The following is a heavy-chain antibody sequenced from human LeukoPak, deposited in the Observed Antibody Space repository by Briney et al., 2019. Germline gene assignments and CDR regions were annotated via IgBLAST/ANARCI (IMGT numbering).Heavy chain of an antibody. CDR2: ISSSGSTI. Sequence: GGSLRLSCAASGFTFSSYEMNWVRQAPGKGLEWVSYISSSGSTIYYADSVKGRFTISRDNAKNSLYLQMNSLRAEDTAVYYCARDRGGVAGLHYYYYMDVWGKGTTVTISS. CDR1: GFTFSSYE. J-gene: IGHJ6*03. V-gene: IGHV3-48*03. CDR3: ARDRGGVAGLHYYYYMDV. D-gene: IGHD6-19*01.